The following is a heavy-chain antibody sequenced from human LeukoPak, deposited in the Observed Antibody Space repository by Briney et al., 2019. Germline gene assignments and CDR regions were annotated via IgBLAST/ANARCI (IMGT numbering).Heavy chain of an antibody. D-gene: IGHD6-19*01. J-gene: IGHJ5*02. CDR2: IYNGGRA. CDR1: GFSVSDNY. Sequence: GGSLRLSCVASGFSVSDNYMSWVRQAPGKGPEWVSVIYNGGRAYYADSVKGRFTISRDSSKNTLYLQMNSLRAEDTAVYYCARVPSSSPASAWFDPWGQGTVVTVSS. V-gene: IGHV3-53*01. CDR3: ARVPSSSPASAWFDP.